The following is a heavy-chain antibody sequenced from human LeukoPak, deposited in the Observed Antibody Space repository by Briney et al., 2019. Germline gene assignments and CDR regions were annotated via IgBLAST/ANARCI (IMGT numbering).Heavy chain of an antibody. J-gene: IGHJ6*02. D-gene: IGHD1-1*01. CDR1: GYTFTSYG. V-gene: IGHV1-18*01. CDR2: ISTYNDNT. CDR3: ARDRTRYGMDV. Sequence: ASVKVSCKASGYTFTSYGISWVRQAPGQGLEWMGWISTYNDNTNYAQKFQGRVTMTTDTSTSTAYMELRSLRSDDTAVYYCARDRTRYGMDVWGQGTTVTVSS.